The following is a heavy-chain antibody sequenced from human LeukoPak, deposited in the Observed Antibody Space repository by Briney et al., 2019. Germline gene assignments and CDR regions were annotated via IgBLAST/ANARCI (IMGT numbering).Heavy chain of an antibody. D-gene: IGHD2-8*02. V-gene: IGHV4-31*03. CDR1: GGSISSAGYY. Sequence: PSETLSLTCTVSGGSISSAGYYWSWIRQYPGGGLEWIGYIYYSGSTYYNPSLKSRLIISVDTSNNQFSLRLNSVTAADTAVYYCARGPGGEFDYWGQGTLVTVPS. CDR3: ARGPGGEFDY. CDR2: IYYSGST. J-gene: IGHJ4*02.